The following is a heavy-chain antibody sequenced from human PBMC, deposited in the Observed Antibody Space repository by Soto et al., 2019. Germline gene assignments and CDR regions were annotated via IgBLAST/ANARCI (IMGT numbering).Heavy chain of an antibody. Sequence: ASVKVSCKAFGDTSTRFDINWVRQTTGQGLEWMGWMNPSTGNTGFAQKFQGRVTMTWDTSISTAYLDLGGLRSEDTAVYYCAYKSGTLFDPWGKGTLVTVSS. J-gene: IGHJ5*02. CDR2: MNPSTGNT. CDR3: AYKSGTLFDP. V-gene: IGHV1-8*01. CDR1: GDTSTRFD. D-gene: IGHD1-1*01.